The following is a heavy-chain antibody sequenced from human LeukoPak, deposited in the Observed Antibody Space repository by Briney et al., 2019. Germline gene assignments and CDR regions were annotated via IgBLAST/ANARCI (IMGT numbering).Heavy chain of an antibody. J-gene: IGHJ4*02. V-gene: IGHV4-34*01. CDR3: ARGGGYGSGSYYNAHDY. CDR1: GGSFSGYY. CDR2: INHSGST. Sequence: SETLSLTCAVYGGSFSGYYWSWIRQPPGKGLEWIGEINHSGSTNYNPSLKSRVTISVDTSENQFSLKLSSVTAADTAVYYCARGGGYGSGSYYNAHDYWGQGTLVTVSS. D-gene: IGHD3-10*01.